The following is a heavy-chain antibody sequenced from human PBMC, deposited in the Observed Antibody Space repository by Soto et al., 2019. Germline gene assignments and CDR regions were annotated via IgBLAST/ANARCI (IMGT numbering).Heavy chain of an antibody. CDR2: IYHSGST. Sequence: PSETLSLTCAVSGGSISSGGYSWSWIRQPPGKGLEWIGYIYHSGSTYYNPSLKSRVTISVDRSKNQFSLKLSSVTAADTAVYYCARGGHITMVRGVKRAHNWFDPWGQGTLVTVSS. V-gene: IGHV4-30-2*01. CDR1: GGSISSGGYS. J-gene: IGHJ5*02. CDR3: ARGGHITMVRGVKRAHNWFDP. D-gene: IGHD3-10*01.